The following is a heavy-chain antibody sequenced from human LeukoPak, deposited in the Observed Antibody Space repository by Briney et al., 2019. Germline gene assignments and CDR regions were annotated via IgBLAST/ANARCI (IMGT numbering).Heavy chain of an antibody. Sequence: GGSLRLSCAASGFTFSSYWMTWVRHAAGKGPERISYISSSGSTIFYSDSVKGRFTISRDNAKNSLHLQMNSLTAEDTAVYYCARGGGRGDYNERYYFDYWGQGTLVTVSS. V-gene: IGHV3-48*04. J-gene: IGHJ4*02. CDR3: ARGGGRGDYNERYYFDY. CDR2: ISSSGSTI. CDR1: GFTFSSYW. D-gene: IGHD3-22*01.